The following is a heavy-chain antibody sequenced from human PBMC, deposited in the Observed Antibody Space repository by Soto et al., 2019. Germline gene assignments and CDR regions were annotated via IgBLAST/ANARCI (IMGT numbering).Heavy chain of an antibody. J-gene: IGHJ4*02. V-gene: IGHV3-21*01. CDR1: GFTFRSYA. Sequence: GVSLILSCAASGFTFRSYAMNWVRQTQEKGLEWVSSISSTSTYTHYADSVKGRFTISRDNANNSLFLQMNSLRAEDTAIYYCARDLALAGNYWGQGALVTVSS. CDR2: ISSTSTYT. D-gene: IGHD6-19*01. CDR3: ARDLALAGNY.